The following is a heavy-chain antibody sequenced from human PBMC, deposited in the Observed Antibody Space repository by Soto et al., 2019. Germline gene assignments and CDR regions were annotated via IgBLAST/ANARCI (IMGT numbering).Heavy chain of an antibody. CDR1: GGTFGNSA. CDR3: AKVMAAAGYDS. Sequence: QVKLVQSGAEVKNPGSSVKLSCKASGGTFGNSAISWVRQDPGQGLEWMGGIIPVFGTVNYAQKFEGRVTITADESTSTVFMEMSRLTSEDTAFYYCAKVMAAAGYDSWGQGTLVTVSS. D-gene: IGHD3-16*01. CDR2: IIPVFGTV. J-gene: IGHJ4*02. V-gene: IGHV1-69*01.